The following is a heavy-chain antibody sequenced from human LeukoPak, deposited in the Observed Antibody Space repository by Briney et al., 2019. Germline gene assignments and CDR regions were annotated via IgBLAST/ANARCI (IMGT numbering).Heavy chain of an antibody. CDR1: GGSISSYY. V-gene: IGHV4-39*07. CDR3: AREYYGDYVGYYYYYMDV. Sequence: SETLSLTCTVSGGSISSYYWGWIRQPPGKGLEWIGSIYYSGSTYYNPSLKSRVTISVDTSKNQFSLKLSSVTAADTAVYYCAREYYGDYVGYYYYYMDVWGKGTTVTISS. D-gene: IGHD4-17*01. J-gene: IGHJ6*03. CDR2: IYYSGST.